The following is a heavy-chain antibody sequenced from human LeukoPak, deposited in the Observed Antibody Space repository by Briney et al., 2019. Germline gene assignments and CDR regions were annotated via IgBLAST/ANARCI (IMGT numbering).Heavy chain of an antibody. D-gene: IGHD4-17*01. CDR3: ARVDYGAYGGGLFDY. CDR1: GFTFSSFS. J-gene: IGHJ4*02. V-gene: IGHV3-48*01. CDR2: ISSSSSTI. Sequence: PGGSLRLSCAASGFTFSSFSMNWVRQAPGKGLEWVSYISSSSSTIYYADSVKGRFTISRNNAKNSLYLQMNSLRAEDTALYYCARVDYGAYGGGLFDYWGQGTLVTVSS.